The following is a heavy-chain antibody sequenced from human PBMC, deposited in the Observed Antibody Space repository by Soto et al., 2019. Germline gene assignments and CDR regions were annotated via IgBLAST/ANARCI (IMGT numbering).Heavy chain of an antibody. J-gene: IGHJ4*02. CDR1: GFTFSNAW. Sequence: GGSLRLSCAASGFTFSNAWMSWVRQAPGKGLEWVGRIKSKTDGGTTDYAAPVKGRFTISRDDSKNTLYLQMNSLKTEDTAVYYCTTAKVPHTIFGVVTATRWGQGTLVTVSS. CDR2: IKSKTDGGTT. D-gene: IGHD3-3*01. CDR3: TTAKVPHTIFGVVTATR. V-gene: IGHV3-15*01.